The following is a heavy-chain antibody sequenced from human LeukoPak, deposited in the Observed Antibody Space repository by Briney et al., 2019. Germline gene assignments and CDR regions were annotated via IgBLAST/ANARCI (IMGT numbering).Heavy chain of an antibody. CDR1: GFTFSSYS. CDR2: ISGSSSTI. J-gene: IGHJ4*02. Sequence: GGSLRLSCAASGFTFSSYSMNWVRQAPGKGLEWVSYISGSSSTIYYADPVKGRFTISRDNAKNSLYLQMNSLRAEDTAVYYCATPFDYWGQGTLVTVSS. V-gene: IGHV3-48*01. CDR3: ATPFDY.